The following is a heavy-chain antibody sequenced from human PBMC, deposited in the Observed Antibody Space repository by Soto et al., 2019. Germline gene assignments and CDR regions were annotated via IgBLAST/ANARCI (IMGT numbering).Heavy chain of an antibody. Sequence: SETLSLTCTVSGGSISSYYWSWIRQPAGKGLEWIGRIYTSGSTNYNPSLKSRVTMSVDTSKNQFSLKLSSVTAADTAVYYCAREGQAAAGTPFVDYWGQGTLVTVSS. D-gene: IGHD6-13*01. CDR3: AREGQAAAGTPFVDY. J-gene: IGHJ4*02. V-gene: IGHV4-4*07. CDR2: IYTSGST. CDR1: GGSISSYY.